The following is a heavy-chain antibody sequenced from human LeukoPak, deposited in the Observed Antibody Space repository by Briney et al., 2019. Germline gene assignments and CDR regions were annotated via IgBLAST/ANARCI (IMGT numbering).Heavy chain of an antibody. V-gene: IGHV3-48*01. CDR3: ARDLAAAGGDY. Sequence: PGGSLRLSCAASGFTFSSYSMNWVCQAPGKGLEWVSYISSSSSTIYYADSVKGRFTISRDNAKNSLYLQMNSLRAEDTAVYYCARDLAAAGGDYWGQGTLVTVSS. D-gene: IGHD6-13*01. J-gene: IGHJ4*02. CDR2: ISSSSSTI. CDR1: GFTFSSYS.